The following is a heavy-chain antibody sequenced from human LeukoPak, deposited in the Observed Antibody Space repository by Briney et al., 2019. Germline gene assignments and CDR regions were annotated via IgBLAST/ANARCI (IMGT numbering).Heavy chain of an antibody. D-gene: IGHD4-17*01. CDR1: GFTFSSYS. CDR2: ISSSSSYI. Sequence: GGSLRLSCAASGFTFSSYSMNWVRQAPGRGLEWVSSISSSSSYIYCADSLKGRFTISRDNAKNSLYLQMNSLRAEDTAVYFRSRDRIIYGDYGDAFDIWGQGTMVTVSS. CDR3: SRDRIIYGDYGDAFDI. V-gene: IGHV3-21*01. J-gene: IGHJ3*02.